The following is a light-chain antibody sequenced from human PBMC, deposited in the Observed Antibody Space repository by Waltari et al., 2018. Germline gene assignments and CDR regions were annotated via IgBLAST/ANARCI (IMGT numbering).Light chain of an antibody. CDR2: AAS. V-gene: IGKV1-39*01. Sequence: DIQMTQSPSSLSASVGDRVIITSRAGHSIDSYLNWYQQKPGKAPKLLIYAASSLQSGVPSRFSGSGSGTDFTLTISSLQPEDFATYYCQQTYSPPSCTFGQGTKLEIK. CDR3: QQTYSPPSCT. CDR1: HSIDSY. J-gene: IGKJ2*02.